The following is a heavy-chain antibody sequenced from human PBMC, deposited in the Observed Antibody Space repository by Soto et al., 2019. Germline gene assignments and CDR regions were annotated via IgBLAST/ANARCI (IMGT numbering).Heavy chain of an antibody. J-gene: IGHJ4*02. CDR1: GGSISSSSW. CDR3: ARRGDGSGSLDY. D-gene: IGHD3-10*01. CDR2: IYHSGTT. Sequence: QVQLQESGPGLVKTPGNLSLTCAVSGGSISSSSWWSWVRLPPGKGLEWIGEIYHSGTTNYNPSLKSLVPMAVDKSKNQFSLKLSSVTAADTAVYYCARRGDGSGSLDYWGQGTLVTVSS. V-gene: IGHV4-4*03.